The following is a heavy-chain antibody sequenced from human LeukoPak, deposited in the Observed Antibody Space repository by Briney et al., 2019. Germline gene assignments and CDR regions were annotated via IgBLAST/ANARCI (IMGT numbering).Heavy chain of an antibody. J-gene: IGHJ3*02. D-gene: IGHD4-17*01. Sequence: SETLSLTCTVSGGSISSGGYYWSWIRQHPGKGLEWIGYIYYSGSTYYNPSLKSRVTISVDTSKNQFSLKLSSVTAADTAVYYCAGDGGDYLTHDAFDIWGQGTMVTVSS. CDR3: AGDGGDYLTHDAFDI. CDR1: GGSISSGGYY. CDR2: IYYSGST. V-gene: IGHV4-31*03.